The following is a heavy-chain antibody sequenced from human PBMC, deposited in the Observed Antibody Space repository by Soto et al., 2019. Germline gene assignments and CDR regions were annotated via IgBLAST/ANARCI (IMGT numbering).Heavy chain of an antibody. J-gene: IGHJ4*02. CDR2: IYYSGST. Sequence: PSETLSLTCTVSGGSISSGGYYWSWIRQHPGKGLEWIGYIYYSGSTYYNPSLKSRVTISVDTSKNQFSLKLSSVTAADTAVYYCARGMEVATYYYDSSGYVFDYWGQGTLVTVSS. CDR1: GGSISSGGYY. V-gene: IGHV4-31*03. D-gene: IGHD3-22*01. CDR3: ARGMEVATYYYDSSGYVFDY.